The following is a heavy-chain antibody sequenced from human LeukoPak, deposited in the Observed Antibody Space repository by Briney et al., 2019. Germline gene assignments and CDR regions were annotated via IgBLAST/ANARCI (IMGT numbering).Heavy chain of an antibody. D-gene: IGHD1/OR15-1a*01. V-gene: IGHV3-7*05. CDR3: ATWNSDWEFAY. Sequence: GGSLTLSCAASGFTFSGSWMTWVRQAPGKGLEWVADIKEDGSDKYYVDSVTGRFTISRDNTKNSLYLQMSSLRAEDTAVYYCATWNSDWEFAYWGQGTLVSVSS. CDR2: IKEDGSDK. CDR1: GFTFSGSW. J-gene: IGHJ4*02.